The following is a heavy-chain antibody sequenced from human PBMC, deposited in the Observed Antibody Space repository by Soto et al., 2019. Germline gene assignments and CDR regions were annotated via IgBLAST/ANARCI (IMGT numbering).Heavy chain of an antibody. CDR3: APEDPVDP. CDR2: ISNDGSKK. Sequence: GGSLRLSCAASGFAFTNYGIHWVRQAPGKGLEWVAHISNDGSKKFYADSVKGRFTISRDNSENTVYLQMNSLRAEDTAVYYCAPEDPVDPWLQGTLVTVSS. J-gene: IGHJ5*02. V-gene: IGHV3-30*03. CDR1: GFAFTNYG.